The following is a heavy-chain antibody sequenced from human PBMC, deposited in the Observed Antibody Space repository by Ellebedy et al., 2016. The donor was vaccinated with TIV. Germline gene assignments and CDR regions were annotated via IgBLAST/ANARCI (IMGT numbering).Heavy chain of an antibody. CDR3: ARGLRGTGTTYYFYYHMDV. D-gene: IGHD1-14*01. Sequence: GESLKISXVASGFTFSTFWMSWVRQAPGKGLEWVANIKQDGSEKYYVDSVKGRFTISRDNAKNSLYLQMNSLRAEDTAVYYCARGLRGTGTTYYFYYHMDVWGKGTPVTVSS. CDR2: IKQDGSEK. V-gene: IGHV3-7*01. J-gene: IGHJ6*04. CDR1: GFTFSTFW.